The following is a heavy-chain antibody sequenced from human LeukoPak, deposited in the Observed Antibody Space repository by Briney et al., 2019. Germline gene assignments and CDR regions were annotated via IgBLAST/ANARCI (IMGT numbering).Heavy chain of an antibody. V-gene: IGHV1-18*01. CDR1: GYNFTSYG. CDR3: AREYQLLGTVYNYFDP. Sequence: ASVKVSCKAFGYNFTSYGITWVRQAPGQGLEWMGWISAYNGKTNSAQKFQGRVTMTTDTSTSTAYMELTSLRSEDTAVYYCAREYQLLGTVYNYFDPWGQGTLVTVSS. CDR2: ISAYNGKT. J-gene: IGHJ5*02. D-gene: IGHD2-2*01.